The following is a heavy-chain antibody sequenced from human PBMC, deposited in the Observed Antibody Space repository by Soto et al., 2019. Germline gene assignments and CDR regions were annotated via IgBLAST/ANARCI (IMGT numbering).Heavy chain of an antibody. V-gene: IGHV3-30*02. D-gene: IGHD3-22*01. J-gene: IGHJ4*02. Sequence: DSVKGRFTISRDNSKNTLYLQMNSLRAEDTAVYYCAKVGDYDSSGTLWGQGTLVTVSS. CDR3: AKVGDYDSSGTL.